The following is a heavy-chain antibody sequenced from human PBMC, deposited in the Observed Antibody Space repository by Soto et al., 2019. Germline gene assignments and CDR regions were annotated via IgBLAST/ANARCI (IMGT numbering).Heavy chain of an antibody. CDR2: IYYTGAA. Sequence: SETLSLTCSVSGGSITTGGTYWSWARLLPGKGLQWVGYIYYTGAAYYNPALKSRVTISLDTSENRFSLKLTSVTAADRAVYYCARSMSDSNRHHWGFDFWGQGTVVTVSS. J-gene: IGHJ4*02. D-gene: IGHD7-27*01. V-gene: IGHV4-31*03. CDR3: ARSMSDSNRHHWGFDF. CDR1: GGSITTGGTY.